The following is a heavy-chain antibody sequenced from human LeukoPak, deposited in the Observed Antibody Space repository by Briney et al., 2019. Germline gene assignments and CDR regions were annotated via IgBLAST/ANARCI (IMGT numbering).Heavy chain of an antibody. CDR1: GYTFTSYY. CDR2: INPSGGST. D-gene: IGHD3-10*01. J-gene: IGHJ6*03. V-gene: IGHV1-46*01. CDR3: ARGVTGIYYYYYMDT. Sequence: ASVKVSCKASGYTFTSYYMHWVRQAPGQGLEWMGIINPSGGSTSYAQKFQGRVTMTRDTSIGTAYMELSRLSSDDTAVYYCARGVTGIYYYYYMDTWGKGTTVTVSS.